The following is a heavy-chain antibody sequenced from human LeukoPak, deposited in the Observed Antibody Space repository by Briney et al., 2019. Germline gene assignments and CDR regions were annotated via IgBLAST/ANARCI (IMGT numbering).Heavy chain of an antibody. CDR2: ISASGSSI. CDR3: ATDYHGSGTFDY. V-gene: IGHV3-11*01. Sequence: PGGSLRLSCAPSGFTFGDYYMSWFRQSPGRGLEWLSYISASGSSISYADSVKGRFTISRDNAKNSSHQQMSSLTSEDTAVYFCATDYHGSGTFDYWGQGTLVTVSS. J-gene: IGHJ4*02. CDR1: GFTFGDYY. D-gene: IGHD3-10*01.